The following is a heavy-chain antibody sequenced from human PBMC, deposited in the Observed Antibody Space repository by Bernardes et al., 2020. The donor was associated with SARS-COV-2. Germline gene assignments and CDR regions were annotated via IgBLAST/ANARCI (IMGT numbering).Heavy chain of an antibody. J-gene: IGHJ4*02. Sequence: ASVKVSCKASGYTFTGYYMHWVRQAPGQGLEWMGWINPNSGGTNYAQKFQGWVTMTRDTSISTAYMELSSLRSEDTVVYYCARGIRMVRGVIMGYWGQGTLVTVSS. V-gene: IGHV1-2*04. D-gene: IGHD3-10*01. CDR3: ARGIRMVRGVIMGY. CDR1: GYTFTGYY. CDR2: INPNSGGT.